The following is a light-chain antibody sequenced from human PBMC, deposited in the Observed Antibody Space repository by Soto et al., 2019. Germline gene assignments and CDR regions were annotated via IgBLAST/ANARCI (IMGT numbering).Light chain of an antibody. CDR3: CSYAGSGTPYV. CDR1: SSDVGSYNL. Sequence: QSALTQPASVSGSPGQSITISCTGTSSDVGSYNLVSWYQHHPGKAPKLMIYVVSKRPSGVSSRFSGSKSGNTASLTISGLQAEDEADYYCCSYAGSGTPYVFGTGTKVTVL. CDR2: VVS. J-gene: IGLJ1*01. V-gene: IGLV2-23*02.